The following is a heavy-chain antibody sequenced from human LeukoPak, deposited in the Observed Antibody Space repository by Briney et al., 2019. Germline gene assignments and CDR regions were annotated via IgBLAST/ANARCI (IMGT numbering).Heavy chain of an antibody. V-gene: IGHV3-21*01. CDR2: ISSSSSYI. Sequence: PGGSLRLSCAASGFIFSSYSMNWVRQAPGKGLEWVSSISSSSSYIYYADSLKGRFTISRDNAKNSLYLQMNSLRAEDTAVYYCARVFGTMLRGAPDYYYMDVWGKGTTVTVSS. CDR3: ARVFGTMLRGAPDYYYMDV. CDR1: GFIFSSYS. D-gene: IGHD3-10*01. J-gene: IGHJ6*03.